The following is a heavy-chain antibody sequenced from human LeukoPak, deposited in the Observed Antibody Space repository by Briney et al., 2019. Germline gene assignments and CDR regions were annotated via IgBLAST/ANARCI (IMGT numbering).Heavy chain of an antibody. Sequence: SETLSLTCAVYGGSVSRYYWSWIRQPPGKGLEWIGEIDHSGSTNYSPSLKSRVTISVDTSKNQFSLRLSSVTAADTAVYYCALYVSTYYSDTSASIRGASDIWGQGTVVTVSS. J-gene: IGHJ3*02. CDR2: IDHSGST. CDR1: GGSVSRYY. V-gene: IGHV4-34*01. D-gene: IGHD3-22*01. CDR3: ALYVSTYYSDTSASIRGASDI.